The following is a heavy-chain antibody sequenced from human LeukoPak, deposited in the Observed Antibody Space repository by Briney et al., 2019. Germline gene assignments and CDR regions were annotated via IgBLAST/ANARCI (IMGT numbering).Heavy chain of an antibody. CDR1: GFTFSSYA. Sequence: GGSLRLSCAASGFTFSSYAMSWVRQAPGKGLEWVSAISGSGGSTYYADSVKGRFTISRDNSKNTPYLQMNSLRTEDTAVYYCAKGTFGELSLFDYWGQGTLVTVSS. D-gene: IGHD3-10*01. V-gene: IGHV3-23*01. CDR2: ISGSGGST. CDR3: AKGTFGELSLFDY. J-gene: IGHJ4*02.